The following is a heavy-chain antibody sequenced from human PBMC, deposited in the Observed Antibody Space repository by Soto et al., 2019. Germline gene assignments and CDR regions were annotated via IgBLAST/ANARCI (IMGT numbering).Heavy chain of an antibody. J-gene: IGHJ3*02. V-gene: IGHV4-61*01. CDR1: GVSVSSGTSY. Sequence: QVQLQESGPGLVKPSETLSLTCAVSGVSVSSGTSYWGWMRQPPGEGLEWIGYMFHSGTTNYNPSLKSRVTISIDTSKNQLSLKLNSVTAADTAVYYCARRNLGNDAFDIWGQGTMVTVSS. CDR3: ARRNLGNDAFDI. CDR2: MFHSGTT. D-gene: IGHD1-1*01.